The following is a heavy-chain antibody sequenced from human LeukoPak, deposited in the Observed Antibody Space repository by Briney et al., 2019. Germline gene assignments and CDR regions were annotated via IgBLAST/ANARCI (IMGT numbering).Heavy chain of an antibody. Sequence: GGSLRLSRAASGFTFSSYGMHWVRQAPGKGLEWVAVIWYDGSNKHYADSVKGRFTISRDNSKNTLYLQMNSLRAEDTAVYYCARELGYSYGSYGMDVWGQGTTVTVSS. CDR3: ARELGYSYGSYGMDV. D-gene: IGHD5-18*01. CDR1: GFTFSSYG. J-gene: IGHJ6*02. V-gene: IGHV3-33*01. CDR2: IWYDGSNK.